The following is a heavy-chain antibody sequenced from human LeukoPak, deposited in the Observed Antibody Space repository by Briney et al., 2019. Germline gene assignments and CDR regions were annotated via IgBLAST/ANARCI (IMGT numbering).Heavy chain of an antibody. D-gene: IGHD1-1*01. J-gene: IGHJ5*02. CDR1: GGTFSSYA. Sequence: SVKVSCKASGGTFSSYAISRVRQAPGQGLEWMGGIIPIFGTANYAQKFQGRVTITTDESTSTAYMELSSLRSEDTAAYYCASLRTGTNNWFDPWGQGTLVTVSS. CDR3: ASLRTGTNNWFDP. V-gene: IGHV1-69*05. CDR2: IIPIFGTA.